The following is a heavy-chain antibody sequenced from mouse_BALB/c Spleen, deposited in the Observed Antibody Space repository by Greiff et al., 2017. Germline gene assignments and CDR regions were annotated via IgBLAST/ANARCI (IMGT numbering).Heavy chain of an antibody. CDR2: IDPENGDT. CDR3: NAPKLDY. J-gene: IGHJ2*01. V-gene: IGHV14-4*02. CDR1: GFNIKDYY. Sequence: EVKLQQSGAELVRSGASVKLSCTASGFNIKDYYMHWVKQRPEQGLEWIGWIDPENGDTEYAPKFQGKATMTADTSSNTAYLQLSSLTSEDTAVYYCNAPKLDYWGQGTTLTVSS.